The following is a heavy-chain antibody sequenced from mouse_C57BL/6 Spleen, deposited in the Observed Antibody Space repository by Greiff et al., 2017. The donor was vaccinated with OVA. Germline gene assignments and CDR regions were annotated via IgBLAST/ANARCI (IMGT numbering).Heavy chain of an antibody. CDR2: INPGSGGT. D-gene: IGHD1-1*01. J-gene: IGHJ3*01. Sequence: QVHVKQSGAELVRPGTSVKVSCKASGYAFTNYLIEWVKQRPGQGLEWIGVINPGSGGTNYNEKFKGKATLTADISSSTAYMQLSSLTSEDSAVYFCARDYYGSSYEFAYWGQGTLVTVSA. CDR1: GYAFTNYL. V-gene: IGHV1-54*01. CDR3: ARDYYGSSYEFAY.